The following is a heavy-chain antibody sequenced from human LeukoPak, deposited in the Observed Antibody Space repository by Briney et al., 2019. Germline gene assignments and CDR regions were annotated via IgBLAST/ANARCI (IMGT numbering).Heavy chain of an antibody. V-gene: IGHV3-30*18. J-gene: IGHJ4*02. CDR1: GFSFSFYG. D-gene: IGHD6-13*01. CDR3: AKKFPGEVAPGPDH. CDR2: ISYDGGNI. Sequence: PGGSLRLSCAAPGFSFSFYGMHWVRQAPGKGLEWVAVISYDGGNIYYGDSVKGRFTISRDNSKNTLYLQMNSLRAEDTAVYYCAKKFPGEVAPGPDHWGQGTLVTVSS.